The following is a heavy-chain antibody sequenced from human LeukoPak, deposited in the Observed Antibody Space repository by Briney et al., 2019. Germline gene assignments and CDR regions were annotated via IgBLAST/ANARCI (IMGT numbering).Heavy chain of an antibody. J-gene: IGHJ3*02. V-gene: IGHV4-59*08. CDR2: IYYSGST. D-gene: IGHD1-26*01. CDR1: GGSISSYY. CDR3: ARNSGSYRAFDI. Sequence: KPSETLSLTCTVSGGSISSYYWSWIRQPPGKGLEWIGYIYYSGSTYYNPSLKSRVTISVDTSKNQFSLKLSSVTAADTAVYYCARNSGSYRAFDIWGQGAMVTVSS.